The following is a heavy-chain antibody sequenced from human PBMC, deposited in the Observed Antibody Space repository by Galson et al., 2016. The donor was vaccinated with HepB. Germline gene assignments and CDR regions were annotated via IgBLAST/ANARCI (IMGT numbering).Heavy chain of an antibody. J-gene: IGHJ4*02. V-gene: IGHV3-23*01. D-gene: IGHD1-14*01. Sequence: LRLSCAGSGFTFNSYAMNWVRQAPGKGLEWISLISDNGHAAYYADPVRGRFSIARDNSKNTLYLQMNSLRADDTAVYYCAKCPPGTRGSLDSWGQGTLVTVSS. CDR2: ISDNGHAA. CDR3: AKCPPGTRGSLDS. CDR1: GFTFNSYA.